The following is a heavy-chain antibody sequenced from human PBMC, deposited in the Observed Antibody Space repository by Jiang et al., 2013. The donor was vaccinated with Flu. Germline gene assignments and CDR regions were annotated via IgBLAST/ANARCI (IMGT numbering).Heavy chain of an antibody. CDR1: GFTVTDNS. V-gene: IGHV3-66*01. D-gene: IGHD3-22*01. J-gene: IGHJ6*02. CDR3: ARDRYYDASGYYYYYYGMDV. CDR2: IYSDGRT. Sequence: VQLLESGGGLVQPGESLRLSCAASGFTVTDNSMNWVRQAPGKGLEWVSLIYSDGRTYFADSLKDRFTISRDNSKNTLYLQMTSLRAEDTAVYYCARDRYYDASGYYYYYYGMDVWGQGTTVTV.